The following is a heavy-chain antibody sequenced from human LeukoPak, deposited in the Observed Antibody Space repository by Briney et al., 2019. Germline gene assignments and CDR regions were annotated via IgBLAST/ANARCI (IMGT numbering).Heavy chain of an antibody. CDR1: GYTFTGYY. V-gene: IGHV1-2*06. J-gene: IGHJ4*02. CDR2: INPNSGGT. Sequence: ASVKVSCKASGYTFTGYYMHWVRQAPGQGLEWMGRINPNSGGTNYAQKFQGRATITADESTSTAYMELSSLRSEDTAVYYCAREKFGHSGSYFDYWGQGTLVTVSS. D-gene: IGHD1-26*01. CDR3: AREKFGHSGSYFDY.